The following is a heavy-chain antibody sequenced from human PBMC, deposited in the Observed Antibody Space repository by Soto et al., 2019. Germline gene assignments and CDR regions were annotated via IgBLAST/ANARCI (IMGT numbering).Heavy chain of an antibody. CDR1: GGSFSGYY. J-gene: IGHJ6*02. V-gene: IGHV4-34*01. D-gene: IGHD3-3*01. Sequence: SETLSLTCAVYGGSFSGYYWSWIRQPPGKGLEWIGEVNHSGSTNYNPSLKSRVTISVDTSKNQFSLKLSSVTAADTAVYYCARESDMNDFWSGYSRYGMDVWGQGTTVTVSS. CDR3: ARESDMNDFWSGYSRYGMDV. CDR2: VNHSGST.